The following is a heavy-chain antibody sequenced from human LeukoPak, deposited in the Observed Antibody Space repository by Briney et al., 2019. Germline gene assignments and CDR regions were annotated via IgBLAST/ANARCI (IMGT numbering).Heavy chain of an antibody. J-gene: IGHJ4*02. CDR3: AITRGYSYGYLDY. CDR2: IYYTGST. CDR1: GRSISSFC. Sequence: SETLSLTCTVSGRSISSFCWSWIRQPPGQGLEWLGYIYYTGSTNYNPSLKSRVTISVDTSKNRFPLKLSSVTAADTAVYYCAITRGYSYGYLDYWGQGTLVTVSS. V-gene: IGHV4-59*08. D-gene: IGHD5-18*01.